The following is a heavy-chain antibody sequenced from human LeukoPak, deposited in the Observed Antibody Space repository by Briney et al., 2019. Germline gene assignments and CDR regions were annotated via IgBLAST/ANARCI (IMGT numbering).Heavy chain of an antibody. Sequence: SETLSLTCTVSGGSISSSSYYWGWIRQPPGKGLEWIGSIYYSGSTYYNPSLKSRVTISVDTSKNQFSLKLSSVTAADTAVYYCSLRFLEWPKGYYYYYGMDVWGQGTTVTVSS. D-gene: IGHD3-3*01. CDR2: IYYSGST. V-gene: IGHV4-39*01. CDR1: GGSISSSSYY. J-gene: IGHJ6*02. CDR3: SLRFLEWPKGYYYYYGMDV.